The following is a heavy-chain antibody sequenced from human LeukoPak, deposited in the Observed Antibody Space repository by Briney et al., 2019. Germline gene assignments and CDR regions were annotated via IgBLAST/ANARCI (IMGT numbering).Heavy chain of an antibody. CDR3: ARDRSMSGWYIDL. Sequence: GGSLRLSCAAPGFTFSSYGMHWVRQAPGKGLEWVAVIWYDGSNKYYPDSVQGRFTTSRDNSKNTLYLQVNSLRAEDTAVYYCARDRSMSGWYIDLWGRGTLVTVSS. J-gene: IGHJ2*01. V-gene: IGHV3-33*01. CDR1: GFTFSSYG. D-gene: IGHD2/OR15-2a*01. CDR2: IWYDGSNK.